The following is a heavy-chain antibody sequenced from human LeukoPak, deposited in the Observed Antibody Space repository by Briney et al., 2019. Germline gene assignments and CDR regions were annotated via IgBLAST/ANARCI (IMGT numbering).Heavy chain of an antibody. CDR3: ARVGVVPAAIPDGFDI. Sequence: PGRSLRLSCAASGLTFSGYAMHWVRQAPGKGLEWVAAISHDGRNQLYADSVKGRFTISRDNSKNTLYLQMNSLTAEDTAVYYCARVGVVPAAIPDGFDIWGQGTMVTVSS. CDR1: GLTFSGYA. V-gene: IGHV3-30*14. CDR2: ISHDGRNQ. D-gene: IGHD2-2*01. J-gene: IGHJ3*02.